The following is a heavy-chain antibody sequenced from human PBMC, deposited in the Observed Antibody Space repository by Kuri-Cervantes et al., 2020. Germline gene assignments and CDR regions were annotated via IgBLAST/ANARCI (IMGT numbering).Heavy chain of an antibody. V-gene: IGHV3-48*04. J-gene: IGHJ4*02. CDR2: ISSSGSTI. CDR3: ARDNYDYIWGSYRKFDY. CDR1: GFTFSSYW. D-gene: IGHD3-16*02. Sequence: GGSLRLSCAASGFTFSSYWMSWVRQAPGKGLEWVSYISSSGSTIYYADSVKGRFTISRDNAKNSLYLQMNSLRAEDTAVYHCARDNYDYIWGSYRKFDYWGQGTLVTVSS.